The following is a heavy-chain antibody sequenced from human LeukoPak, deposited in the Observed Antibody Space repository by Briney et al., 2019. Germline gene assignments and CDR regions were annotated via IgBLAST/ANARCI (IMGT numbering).Heavy chain of an antibody. Sequence: ASETLSLTCTVSGGSVSSYSWTWIRQPAGKGLEWVGRLYASGSTNYNPSLKSRVTISVDTSKNQFSLKLSSVTAADTAVYYCARGQLRCSSTSCYYYYYYGMDVWGQGTTVTVSS. CDR2: LYASGST. D-gene: IGHD2-2*01. CDR1: GGSVSSYS. CDR3: ARGQLRCSSTSCYYYYYYGMDV. V-gene: IGHV4-4*07. J-gene: IGHJ6*02.